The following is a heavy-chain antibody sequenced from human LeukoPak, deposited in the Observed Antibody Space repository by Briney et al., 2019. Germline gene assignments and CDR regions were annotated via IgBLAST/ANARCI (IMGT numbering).Heavy chain of an antibody. CDR2: IQFDGSDK. D-gene: IGHD6-13*01. CDR1: GFTFNTYA. Sequence: RTGGSLRLSCAASGFTFNTYAMHWVRQAPGKGLEWVAFIQFDGSDKYYGDSVRGRFTISRDNSKNTVYLQMNSLRAEDTAVYYCAKAYGYSTSWSLDYWGQGTLVTVSS. J-gene: IGHJ4*02. V-gene: IGHV3-30*02. CDR3: AKAYGYSTSWSLDY.